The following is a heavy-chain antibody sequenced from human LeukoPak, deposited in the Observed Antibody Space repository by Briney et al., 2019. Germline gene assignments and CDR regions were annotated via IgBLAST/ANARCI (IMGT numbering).Heavy chain of an antibody. CDR3: ARDGTKSIGDY. V-gene: IGHV3-7*01. Sequence: PGGSLRLSCAASGFTFSTYWMYWVRQAPGKGLEWVANIKQDGSEKYYVDSVKGRFTISRDNAKNSLYLQMNTLRAEDTAVYYCARDGTKSIGDYWGQGTLVTVSS. CDR1: GFTFSTYW. CDR2: IKQDGSEK. D-gene: IGHD6-6*01. J-gene: IGHJ4*02.